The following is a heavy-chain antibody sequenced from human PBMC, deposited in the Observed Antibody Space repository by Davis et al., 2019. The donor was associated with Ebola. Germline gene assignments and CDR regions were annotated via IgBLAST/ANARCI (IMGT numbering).Heavy chain of an antibody. D-gene: IGHD3-3*01. CDR1: GYTFTSYA. Sequence: AASVKVSCKASGYTFTSYAMHWVRQAPGQRLEWMGWINAGNGDTKYSQKFQGRVTITRDTSASTAYMELSSLRSEDTAVYYCAREVDFWSLGDVWGQGTTVTVSS. CDR2: INAGNGDT. J-gene: IGHJ6*02. CDR3: AREVDFWSLGDV. V-gene: IGHV1-3*01.